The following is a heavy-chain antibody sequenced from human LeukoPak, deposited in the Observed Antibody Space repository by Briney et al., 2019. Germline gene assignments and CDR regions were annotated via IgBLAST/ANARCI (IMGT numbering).Heavy chain of an antibody. CDR2: ISSSSSYI. CDR1: GFTFSSYS. J-gene: IGHJ5*02. Sequence: GGSLRLSCAASGFTFSSYSMNWVRQAPGKGLEWVSSISSSSSYIYYADSVKGRFTISRDNTKNSLYLQMNSLRAEDTAVYYCASDIRGTAPSWGQGTLVTVSS. D-gene: IGHD5-18*01. V-gene: IGHV3-21*01. CDR3: ASDIRGTAPS.